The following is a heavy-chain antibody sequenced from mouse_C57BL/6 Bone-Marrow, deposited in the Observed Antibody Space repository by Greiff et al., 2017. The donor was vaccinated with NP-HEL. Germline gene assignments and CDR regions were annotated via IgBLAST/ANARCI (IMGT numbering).Heavy chain of an antibody. V-gene: IGHV10-1*01. Sequence: EVKVVDSGGGLVQPKGSLKLSCAASGFSFNTYAMNWVRQAPGKGLEWVARIRSKSNNYATYYADSVKDRFTISRDDSESMLYLQMNNLKTEDTAMYYCVSPFYDYDVEFAYWGQGTLVTVSA. D-gene: IGHD2-4*01. CDR2: IRSKSNNYAT. J-gene: IGHJ3*01. CDR1: GFSFNTYA. CDR3: VSPFYDYDVEFAY.